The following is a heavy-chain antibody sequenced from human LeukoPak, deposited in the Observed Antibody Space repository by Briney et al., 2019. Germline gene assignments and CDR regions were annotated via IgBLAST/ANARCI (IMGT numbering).Heavy chain of an antibody. Sequence: PSETLSLTCTVSGGSLSSSYWSWIRQPPGKGLERIGYIYYSGSTNYNPSLKSRVTISVDKSKNQFSLKLSCVTHADMVLYDCASDESGYRYVYSYWVQGSLVTVCS. CDR2: IYYSGST. D-gene: IGHD5-18*01. CDR1: GGSLSSSY. CDR3: ASDESGYRYVYSY. J-gene: IGHJ4*01. V-gene: IGHV4-59*01.